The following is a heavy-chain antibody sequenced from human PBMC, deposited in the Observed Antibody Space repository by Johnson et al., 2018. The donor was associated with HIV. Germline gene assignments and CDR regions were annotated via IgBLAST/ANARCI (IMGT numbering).Heavy chain of an antibody. D-gene: IGHD5/OR15-5a*01. CDR3: ARLSKGGFDAFDI. Sequence: VQLVESGGGVVQPGRSLRLSCAASGFTFSSYGMHWVRQAPGKGLEWVAVIWFDGSNKYYADSVKGRFTISRDNSKNTLHLQMNSLRGEDTAVYYCARLSKGGFDAFDIWGQGTMVTVSS. CDR1: GFTFSSYG. CDR2: IWFDGSNK. J-gene: IGHJ3*02. V-gene: IGHV3-33*01.